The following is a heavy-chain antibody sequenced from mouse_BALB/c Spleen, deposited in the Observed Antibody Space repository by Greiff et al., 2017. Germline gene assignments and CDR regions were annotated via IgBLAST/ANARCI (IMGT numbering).Heavy chain of an antibody. D-gene: IGHD2-4*01. J-gene: IGHJ4*01. CDR1: GDSITSGY. Sequence: EVKLMESGPSLVKPSQTLSLTCSVTGDSITSGYWNWIRKFPGNKLEYMGYISYSGSTYYNPSLKSRISITRDTSKNQYYLQLNSVTTEDTATYYCARKIYYDYDEDYAMDYWGQGTSVTVSS. CDR3: ARKIYYDYDEDYAMDY. CDR2: ISYSGST. V-gene: IGHV3-8*02.